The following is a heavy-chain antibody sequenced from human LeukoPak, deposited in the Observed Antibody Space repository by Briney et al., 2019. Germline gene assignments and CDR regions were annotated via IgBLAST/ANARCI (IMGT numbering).Heavy chain of an antibody. V-gene: IGHV3-23*01. CDR3: AKDPARPSDYDFWSGYFDY. J-gene: IGHJ4*01. Sequence: GGSLRLSCAASGFTFSSYAMSWVRQAPGKGLEWVSAISGSGGSTYYADSVKGRFTISRDNSKNTLYLQMNSLRAEDTAVYYCAKDPARPSDYDFWSGYFDYWXXXTLVTVSS. CDR2: ISGSGGST. CDR1: GFTFSSYA. D-gene: IGHD3-3*01.